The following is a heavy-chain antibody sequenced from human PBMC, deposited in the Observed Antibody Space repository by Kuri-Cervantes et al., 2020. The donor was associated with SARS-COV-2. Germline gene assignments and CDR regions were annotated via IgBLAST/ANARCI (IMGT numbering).Heavy chain of an antibody. CDR2: IYTSGST. V-gene: IGHV4-4*07. D-gene: IGHD3-22*01. J-gene: IGHJ4*02. CDR1: GGSISSYY. Sequence: SETLSLTCTVSGGSISSYYWSWIRQPAGKGLEWIGRIYTSGSTNYNPPLKSRVTMSVDTSKNQFSLKLSSVTAADTAVYYCARVRQYDSSGYYAYYFDYWGQGTLVTVSS. CDR3: ARVRQYDSSGYYAYYFDY.